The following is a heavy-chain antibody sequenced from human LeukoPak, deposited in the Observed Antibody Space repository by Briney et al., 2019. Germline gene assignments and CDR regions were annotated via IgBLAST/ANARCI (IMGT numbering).Heavy chain of an antibody. CDR3: ARDEY. Sequence: SETLSLTCTVSGGSISSYYWSWIRQPPGKGLEYIGYIYYSGSTNYNPSLKSRVTISVDTSKNQFSLKLSSVTAADTAVYYCARDEYWGQGTLVTVSS. CDR1: GGSISSYY. CDR2: IYYSGST. V-gene: IGHV4-59*12. J-gene: IGHJ4*02.